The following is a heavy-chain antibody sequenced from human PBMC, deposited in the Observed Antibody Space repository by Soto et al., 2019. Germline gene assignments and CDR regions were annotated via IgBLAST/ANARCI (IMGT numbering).Heavy chain of an antibody. Sequence: PSETLSLTCTVSGGSVSSGSYYWSWIRQPPGKGLEWIGYIYYSGSTNYNPSLKSRVTISVDTSKNQFSLKLSSVTAADTAVYYCAREAIVEWLRPTNWFDPWGQGTLVTVSS. D-gene: IGHD3-3*02. CDR2: IYYSGST. CDR3: AREAIVEWLRPTNWFDP. J-gene: IGHJ5*02. CDR1: GGSVSSGSYY. V-gene: IGHV4-61*01.